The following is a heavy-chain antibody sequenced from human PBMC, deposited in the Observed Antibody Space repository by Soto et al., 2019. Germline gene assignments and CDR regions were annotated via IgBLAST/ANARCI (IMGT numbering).Heavy chain of an antibody. CDR2: IXPDGNER. V-gene: IGHV3-7*01. D-gene: IGHD2-15*01. Sequence: EVQLVESXXXXXQPGGSLRLSCAASGFTFSXXXXDWVRQAPGKGXXXXXXIXPDGNERQDLDSVKGRFTISRDNAKNSLYLQMNTLRAENTAVYYCARDLLYCSGYNCYTVLDYWGQGTLVTVSS. CDR1: GFTFSXXX. J-gene: IGHJ4*02. CDR3: ARDLLYCSGYNCYTVLDY.